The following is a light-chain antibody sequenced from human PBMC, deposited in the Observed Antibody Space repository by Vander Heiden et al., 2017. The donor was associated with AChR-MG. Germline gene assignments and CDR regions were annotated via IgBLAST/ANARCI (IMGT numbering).Light chain of an antibody. V-gene: IGKV3-20*01. CDR3: QQYGSSFT. J-gene: IGKJ3*01. CDR1: QSVSSSS. Sequence: EIVLTQSPGTLSLSPGERATLSCRASQSVSSSSLAWYQQKPGQAPRLRIYGASTRAAGIPDRFGGSGSGTDFTLTISRLEPEDFAVYYCQQYGSSFTFGPGTKVDIK. CDR2: GAS.